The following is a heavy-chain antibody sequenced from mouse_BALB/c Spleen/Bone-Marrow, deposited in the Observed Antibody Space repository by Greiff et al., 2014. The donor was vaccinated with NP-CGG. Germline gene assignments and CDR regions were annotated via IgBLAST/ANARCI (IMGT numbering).Heavy chain of an antibody. V-gene: IGHV1S81*02. CDR1: GYTFTSYY. CDR2: INPSNGGT. D-gene: IGHD1-2*01. J-gene: IGHJ3*01. Sequence: QVQLQQSGAELVKPGASVKLSCKASGYTFTSYYMYWVKQRPGQGLEWIGEINPSNGGTNFNEKFKSKATLTVDKSSSTAYMQLSSLTFEDFAIYYCTRPYYGYVGYAYWGQGTQVTVSA. CDR3: TRPYYGYVGYAY.